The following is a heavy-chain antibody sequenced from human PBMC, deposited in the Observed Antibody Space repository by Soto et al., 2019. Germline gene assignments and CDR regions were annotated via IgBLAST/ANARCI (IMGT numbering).Heavy chain of an antibody. Sequence: QVQLQESGPGLVKPSQTLSLTCTVSGGSISSGGYYWSWIRQHPGKGLEWIGYIYYSGSTYYNPSLKRRVSLPVDTSKTQFSRKLSSVTAADTAVYYCARRLRSSQGKSGFDYWGQGTLVTVSS. CDR3: ARRLRSSQGKSGFDY. CDR1: GGSISSGGYY. D-gene: IGHD6-13*01. CDR2: IYYSGST. V-gene: IGHV4-31*03. J-gene: IGHJ4*02.